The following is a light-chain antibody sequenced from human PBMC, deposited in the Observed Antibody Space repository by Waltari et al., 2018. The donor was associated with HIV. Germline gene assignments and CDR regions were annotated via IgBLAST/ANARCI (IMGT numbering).Light chain of an antibody. CDR2: KDT. CDR1: ALANQH. V-gene: IGLV3-25*03. J-gene: IGLJ3*02. CDR3: QSADGSGTWV. Sequence: SSELIQPPSVSVSPGQTARITCSGDALANQHVYWYQQKTGQAPVVVIYKDTGRPSGIPELVSGSSSGTIVTLSISGVQAEDEADYYCQSADGSGTWVFGGGTKLTVL.